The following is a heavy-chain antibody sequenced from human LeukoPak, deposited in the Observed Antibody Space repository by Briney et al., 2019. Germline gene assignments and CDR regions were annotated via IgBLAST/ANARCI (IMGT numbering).Heavy chain of an antibody. J-gene: IGHJ6*02. V-gene: IGHV4-39*01. D-gene: IGHD1-1*01. Sequence: SETLSLTCTVSGGSISSSSYYWGWIRQPPGKGLEWIGSIYYSGNTYYNPSLKSRVTISVDTSKNQFSLKLSSVTAADTAVYYCARHGTSSFYYYAMDVWGQGTTVTVSS. CDR1: GGSISSSSYY. CDR2: IYYSGNT. CDR3: ARHGTSSFYYYAMDV.